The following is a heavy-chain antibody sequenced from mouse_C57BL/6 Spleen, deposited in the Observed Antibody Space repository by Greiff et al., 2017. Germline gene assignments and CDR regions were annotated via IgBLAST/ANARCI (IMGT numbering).Heavy chain of an antibody. D-gene: IGHD1-1*01. CDR1: GFTFSSYA. Sequence: EVQGVESGGGLVKPGGSLKLSCAASGFTFSSYAMSWVRQTPEKRLEWVATISDGGSYTYYPDNVKGRFTISRDKAKNNLYLQMSHLKSEDTAMYYCATYGSSDYAMDYWGQGTSVTVSS. CDR2: ISDGGSYT. J-gene: IGHJ4*01. V-gene: IGHV5-4*01. CDR3: ATYGSSDYAMDY.